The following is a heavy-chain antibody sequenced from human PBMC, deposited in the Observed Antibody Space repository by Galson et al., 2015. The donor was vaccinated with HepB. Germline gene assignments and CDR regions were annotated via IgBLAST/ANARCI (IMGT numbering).Heavy chain of an antibody. V-gene: IGHV3-33*01. J-gene: IGHJ4*02. CDR3: AREAAIAAPAACGN. D-gene: IGHD6-13*01. Sequence: SLRLSCAASGFIFSRHGMHWVRQAPGKGLEWVALIWSDGTKQLYGDSVKGRFTISRDNSKNTLYLQMNNLRADDTAVYYCAREAAIAAPAACGNWVQGALVTVS. CDR2: IWSDGTKQ. CDR1: GFIFSRHG.